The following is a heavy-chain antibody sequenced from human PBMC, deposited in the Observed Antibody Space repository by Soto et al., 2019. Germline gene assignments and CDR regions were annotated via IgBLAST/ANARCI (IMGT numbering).Heavy chain of an antibody. CDR1: GFTFSSYN. J-gene: IGHJ6*02. CDR2: ITGSGVST. Sequence: GGSLRLSCAASGFTFSSYNLNWVRQAPGQGLEWVSTITGSGVSTYYADSVKGRFTISRDNSKDRLYLQMNSLRAEDTAVYYCAVSGGIIEDYYYYGMDVWGQGTTVTVSS. V-gene: IGHV3-23*01. CDR3: AVSGGIIEDYYYYGMDV. D-gene: IGHD2-15*01.